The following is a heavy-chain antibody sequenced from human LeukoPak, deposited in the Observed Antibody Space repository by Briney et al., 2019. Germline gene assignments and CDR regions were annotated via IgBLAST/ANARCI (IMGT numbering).Heavy chain of an antibody. J-gene: IGHJ6*03. D-gene: IGHD3-10*01. CDR1: GGSISSHY. V-gene: IGHV4-59*11. CDR2: IYYSGST. CDR3: ARGGGYYYYMDV. Sequence: PSETLSLTCTVSGGSISSHYWSWIRQPPGKGLEWIGYIYYSGSTNYNPSLKSRVTISVDTSKNQFSLKLSSVTAADTAVYYCARGGGYYYYMDVWGKGTTVTVSS.